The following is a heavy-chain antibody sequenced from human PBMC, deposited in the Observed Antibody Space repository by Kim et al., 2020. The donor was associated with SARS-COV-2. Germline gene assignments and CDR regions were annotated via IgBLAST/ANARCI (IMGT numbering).Heavy chain of an antibody. J-gene: IGHJ6*02. Sequence: SRVTISVDTSKNQFSLKLSSVTAADTAVYYCARGSILTGYYFPLNYGMDVWGQGTTVTVSS. CDR3: ARGSILTGYYFPLNYGMDV. V-gene: IGHV4-31*02. D-gene: IGHD3-9*01.